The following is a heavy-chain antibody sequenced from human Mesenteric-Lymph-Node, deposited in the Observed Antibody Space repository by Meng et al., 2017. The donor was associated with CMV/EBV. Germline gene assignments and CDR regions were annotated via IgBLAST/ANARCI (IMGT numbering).Heavy chain of an antibody. V-gene: IGHV3-13*01. J-gene: IGHJ3*02. Sequence: GESLKISCAASGFTFSSYDMHWVLQATGKGLEWVSAIGTAGDTYYPGSVKGRFTISRENAKNSLYLQMNSLRAGDTAVYYCARVSDCSSTSCYHEDAFDIWGQGTMVTVSS. CDR2: IGTAGDT. D-gene: IGHD2-2*01. CDR1: GFTFSSYD. CDR3: ARVSDCSSTSCYHEDAFDI.